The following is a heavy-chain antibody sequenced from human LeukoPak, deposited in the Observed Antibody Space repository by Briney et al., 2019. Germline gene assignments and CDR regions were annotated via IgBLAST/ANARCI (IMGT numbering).Heavy chain of an antibody. Sequence: GGSLRLSCAASRFTFSSYGMHWVRQAPGKGLEWVANIKQDGSEKYYVDSVKGRFTISRDNAKNSLYLQMNSLRAEDTAVYYCARILYYDSSGYDYWGQGTLVTVSS. D-gene: IGHD3-22*01. CDR2: IKQDGSEK. CDR1: RFTFSSYG. CDR3: ARILYYDSSGYDY. V-gene: IGHV3-7*01. J-gene: IGHJ4*02.